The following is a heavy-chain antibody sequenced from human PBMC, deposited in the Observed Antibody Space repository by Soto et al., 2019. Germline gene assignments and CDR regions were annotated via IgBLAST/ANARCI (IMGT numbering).Heavy chain of an antibody. V-gene: IGHV4-31*03. J-gene: IGHJ4*02. CDR3: TREGGEGLDY. Sequence: QVQLQESGPGLVKPSQTLSLTCTVSGGSISSGAYYWSWIRKHPGKGLEWIVYIYYDGSTYYNPSLKSRATISVDTTKNQFTLRLTSVTAAETAVYFCTREGGEGLDYWGQGTLVTVSS. D-gene: IGHD3-16*01. CDR2: IYYDGST. CDR1: GGSISSGAYY.